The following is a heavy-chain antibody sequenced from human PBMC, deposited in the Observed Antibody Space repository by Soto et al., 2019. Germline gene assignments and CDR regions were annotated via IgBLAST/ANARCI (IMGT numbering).Heavy chain of an antibody. CDR2: INHSGST. CDR1: GGSFSGYY. V-gene: IGHV4-34*01. Sequence: SETLSLTCAGYGGSFSGYYWSWIRQPPGKGLEWIGEINHSGSTNYNPSLKSRVTTSVDTSKNQFSLKLSSVTAADTAVYYCARGRGTVAGRRHYYYYGMDVWGQGTTVTVSS. CDR3: ARGRGTVAGRRHYYYYGMDV. J-gene: IGHJ6*02. D-gene: IGHD6-19*01.